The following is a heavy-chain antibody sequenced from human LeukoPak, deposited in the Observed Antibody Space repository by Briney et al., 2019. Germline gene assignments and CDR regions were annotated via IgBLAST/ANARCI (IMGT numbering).Heavy chain of an antibody. J-gene: IGHJ4*02. CDR3: AKDTQIAVAGTRGY. V-gene: IGHV3-23*01. D-gene: IGHD6-19*01. Sequence: GGSLRLSCAASGFTFSSYAMSWVRQAPGKGLEWVSAISGSGGSTYYADSVKGRFTISRDNSKNTLYLQMNSLRAEDTAVYYCAKDTQIAVAGTRGYWGQGTLVTVSS. CDR1: GFTFSSYA. CDR2: ISGSGGST.